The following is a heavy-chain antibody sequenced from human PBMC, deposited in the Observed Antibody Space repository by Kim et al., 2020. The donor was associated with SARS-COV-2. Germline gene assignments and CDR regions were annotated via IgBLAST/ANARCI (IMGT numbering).Heavy chain of an antibody. CDR2: IYYSGST. CDR3: ARPYYDSSGEYYFDY. J-gene: IGHJ4*02. V-gene: IGHV4-59*08. CDR1: GGSISSYY. D-gene: IGHD3-22*01. Sequence: SETLSLTCTVSGGSISSYYWSWIRQPPGKGLEWIGYIYYSGSTNYNPSLKSRVTISVDTSKNQFSLKLSSVTAADTAVYYCARPYYDSSGEYYFDYWGQGTLVTVSS.